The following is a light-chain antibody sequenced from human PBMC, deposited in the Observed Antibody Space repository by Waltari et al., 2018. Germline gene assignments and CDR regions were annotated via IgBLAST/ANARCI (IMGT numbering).Light chain of an antibody. V-gene: IGLV1-44*01. CDR1: SSNIGSNT. CDR2: SNN. CDR3: AAWDDSLNGQV. Sequence: QSVVTQPPSASGTPVPRVTISCSGSSSNIGSNTVNWYQQLPVTDPNRLIYSNNQRPSGVPDRFSCSKSGTSASLAISGLQSEDEADYYCAAWDDSLNGQVFGGVTKLTVL. J-gene: IGLJ3*02.